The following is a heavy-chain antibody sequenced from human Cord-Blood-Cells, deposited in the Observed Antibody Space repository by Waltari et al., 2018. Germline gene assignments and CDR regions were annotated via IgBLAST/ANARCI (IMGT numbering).Heavy chain of an antibody. D-gene: IGHD6-13*01. CDR3: ARDVAAAGSRDAFDI. CDR1: GYTFTSYG. J-gene: IGHJ3*02. V-gene: IGHV1-18*04. CDR2: ISAYNGNT. Sequence: QVQLVQSGAEVEKPGPSVKVSCKASGYTFTSYGLSWVRQAPGQGLEWMGWISAYNGNTNYAQKLQGRVTMTTDTSTSTAYMELRSLRSDDTAVYYCARDVAAAGSRDAFDIWGQGTMVTVSS.